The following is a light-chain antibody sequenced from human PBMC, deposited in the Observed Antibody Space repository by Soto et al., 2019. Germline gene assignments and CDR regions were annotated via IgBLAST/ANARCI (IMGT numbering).Light chain of an antibody. Sequence: EIVMTQSPATLSVSPGERATLSCRASQSIGSTLAWYQQKPGQAPRLLMYAASIRANDFPARFSVCGSGTDFTSTISGLQSIDVVDYYCQQYKKWPPCTFGRGTKVEIK. CDR3: QQYKKWPPCT. V-gene: IGKV3-15*01. CDR2: AAS. CDR1: QSIGST. J-gene: IGKJ1*01.